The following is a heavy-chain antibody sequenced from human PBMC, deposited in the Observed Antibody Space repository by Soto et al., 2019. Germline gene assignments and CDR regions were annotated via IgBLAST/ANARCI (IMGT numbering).Heavy chain of an antibody. J-gene: IGHJ4*02. V-gene: IGHV1-69*04. CDR3: AREGGYSGYDFPFDY. CDR2: IIPILGIA. Sequence: VASVKVSCKASGGTFSSYTISWVRQAPGQGLEWMGRIIPILGIANYAQKFQGRVTITADKSTSTAYMELSSLRSEDTAVYYCAREGGYSGYDFPFDYWGQGTLVTVSS. CDR1: GGTFSSYT. D-gene: IGHD5-12*01.